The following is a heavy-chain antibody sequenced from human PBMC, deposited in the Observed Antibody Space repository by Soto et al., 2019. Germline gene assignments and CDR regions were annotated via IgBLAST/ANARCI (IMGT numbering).Heavy chain of an antibody. V-gene: IGHV1-69*06. CDR1: GETCRRDV. J-gene: IGHJ1*01. CDR2: VTPMSGTT. Sequence: SVKVSCKAPGETCRRDVISWVRQAPGQGLEWLGGVTPMSGTTDYAQKFQGRVTISADKSTGTAYFELSSLTFDDTGVYYCARGVSMAGRPGFFHHWGQGSLVTVSS. CDR3: ARGVSMAGRPGFFHH. D-gene: IGHD6-6*01.